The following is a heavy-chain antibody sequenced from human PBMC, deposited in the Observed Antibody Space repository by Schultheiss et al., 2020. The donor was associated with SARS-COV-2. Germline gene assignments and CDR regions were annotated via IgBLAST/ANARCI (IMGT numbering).Heavy chain of an antibody. CDR1: GFTFSSYW. J-gene: IGHJ6*02. CDR2: IKQDGSEK. Sequence: GGSLRLSCAASGFTFSSYWMSWVRQAPGKGLEWVANIKQDGSEKYYVDSVKGRFTISRDNAKNSLYLQMNSLRAEDTAVYYCARDSYSSSWYGAIYYYYGMDVWGQGTMVTVSS. V-gene: IGHV3-7*01. D-gene: IGHD6-13*01. CDR3: ARDSYSSSWYGAIYYYYGMDV.